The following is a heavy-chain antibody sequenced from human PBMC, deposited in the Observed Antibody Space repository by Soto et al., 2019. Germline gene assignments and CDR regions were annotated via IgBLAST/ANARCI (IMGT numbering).Heavy chain of an antibody. V-gene: IGHV4-31*02. CDR2: IYYSGST. CDR1: GGSISSGGYY. CDR3: ARDPIMVRGAYYYYYGMDV. Sequence: SETLSLTCTVSGGSISSGGYYWSWIRQHPGKGLEWIGYIYYSGSTHYNPSLKSRVTISVDTSKNQFSLKLSSVTAADTAVYYCARDPIMVRGAYYYYYGMDVWGQGTTVTVSS. J-gene: IGHJ6*02. D-gene: IGHD3-10*01.